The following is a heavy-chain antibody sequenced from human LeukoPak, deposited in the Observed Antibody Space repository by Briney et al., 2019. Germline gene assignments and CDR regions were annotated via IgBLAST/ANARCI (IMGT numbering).Heavy chain of an antibody. CDR3: ARAELYRQIHYYYGMDV. D-gene: IGHD2-2*02. J-gene: IGHJ6*02. CDR1: GGSISSGSYY. V-gene: IGHV4-61*02. Sequence: PSQTLSLTCTVSGGSISSGSYYWSWIRQPAGKGLEWIGRIYTSGSTNYNPSLKSRVTISVDTSKNQFSLKLSSVTAADTAVYYCARAELYRQIHYYYGMDVWGQGTTVTVSS. CDR2: IYTSGST.